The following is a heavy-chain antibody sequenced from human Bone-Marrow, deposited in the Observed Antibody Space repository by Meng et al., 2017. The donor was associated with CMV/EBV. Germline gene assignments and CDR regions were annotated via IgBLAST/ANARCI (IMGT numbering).Heavy chain of an antibody. CDR2: IYYSGST. CDR1: GGSVNSSSYY. CDR3: AREAYIYPGYDYYGLDV. Sequence: SETLSLTCTVSGGSVNSSSYYWTWIRQPPGKGLEWIGYIYYSGSTNYNPSLKSRVTISIDTSKNQFSLKLSSVTAADTAVYYCAREAYIYPGYDYYGLDVWGQGTTVTVSS. V-gene: IGHV4-61*01. D-gene: IGHD5-18*01. J-gene: IGHJ6*02.